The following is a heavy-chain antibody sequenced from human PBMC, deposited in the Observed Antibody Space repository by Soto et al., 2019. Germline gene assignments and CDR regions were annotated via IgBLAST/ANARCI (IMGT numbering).Heavy chain of an antibody. CDR1: GCSFTSNNW. J-gene: IGHJ4*02. CDR2: IYRTGST. CDR3: ASRDPGNRVDY. V-gene: IGHV4-4*02. Sequence: PSETLSLTCAVSGCSFTSNNWWTWVRQPPGQGLEWIGEIYRTGSTNYNPSLKSRVTISLDKAENQFSLNVTSLTAADTAVYYCASRDPGNRVDYWGQGTLVTVSS.